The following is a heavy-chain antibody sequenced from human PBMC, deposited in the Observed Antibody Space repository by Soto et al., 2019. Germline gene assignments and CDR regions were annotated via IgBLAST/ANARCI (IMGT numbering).Heavy chain of an antibody. D-gene: IGHD5-18*01. CDR1: GGTFSSYA. CDR2: IIPIFGTA. V-gene: IGHV1-69*13. J-gene: IGHJ6*02. CDR3: ATRTAMPNYYYGMDV. Sequence: ASVKVSCKASGGTFSSYAISWVRQAPGQGLEWMGGIIPIFGTANYAQKFQGRVTITADESTSTAYMELSSLRSEDTAVYYCATRTAMPNYYYGMDVWGQGTTVTVSS.